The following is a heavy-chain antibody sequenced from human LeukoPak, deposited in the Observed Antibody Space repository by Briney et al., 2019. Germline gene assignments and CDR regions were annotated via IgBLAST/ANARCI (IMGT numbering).Heavy chain of an antibody. D-gene: IGHD2-21*01. CDR2: TSSSDAGT. CDR3: AKAPVTSCRGAYCYPFDS. Sequence: GGSLRLSCAASGFTLSTYATSWVRQTPGKGLEWVAATSSSDAGTYHADSVRGRFTISRDNSKNTLYLQMNSLRAEDAAVYFCAKAPVTSCRGAYCYPFDSWGQGNLVTVSS. CDR1: GFTLSTYA. V-gene: IGHV3-23*01. J-gene: IGHJ4*02.